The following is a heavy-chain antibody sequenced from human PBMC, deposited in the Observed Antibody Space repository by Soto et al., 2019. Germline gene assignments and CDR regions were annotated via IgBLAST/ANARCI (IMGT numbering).Heavy chain of an antibody. V-gene: IGHV1-3*01. CDR3: ASGPGSRRGSPQLDY. CDR1: GYTFTSYA. D-gene: IGHD3-10*01. CDR2: INAGNGNT. Sequence: ASVKVSCKASGYTFTSYAMHWVRQAPGQRLEWMGWINAGNGNTKYSQKFQGRVTITRDTSASTAYMELSSLRSEDTAVYYCASGPGSRRGSPQLDYWGQGTLVTVSS. J-gene: IGHJ4*02.